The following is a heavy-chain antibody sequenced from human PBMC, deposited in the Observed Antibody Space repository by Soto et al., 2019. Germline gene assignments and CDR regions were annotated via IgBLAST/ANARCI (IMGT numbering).Heavy chain of an antibody. CDR1: GGSFSGYY. V-gene: IGHV4-34*12. D-gene: IGHD3-3*01. J-gene: IGHJ4*02. CDR3: AKSGGWYYDFWSGYSKGRYFDY. CDR2: IIHRGST. Sequence: QVQLQQWGAGLLKPSETLSLTCAVYGGSFSGYYLSWIRQPPGKGLEWIGEIIHRGSTNYNPSLKRRVTISVDTSKNQFSLKLSSVTAADTAVYYCAKSGGWYYDFWSGYSKGRYFDYWGQGTLVTVSS.